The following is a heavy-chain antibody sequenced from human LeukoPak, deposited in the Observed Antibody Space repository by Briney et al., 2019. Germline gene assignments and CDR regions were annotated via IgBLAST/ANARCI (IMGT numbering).Heavy chain of an antibody. CDR3: ARYRVITNDYFDS. Sequence: GGSLRLSCAASGFTFGDYYMTWIRQAPGKGLEWVSYISNSGNTIKEADSVKGRFTISRDNAQNSLFLQMKSLRAEDTAVYYCARYRVITNDYFDSWGQGTLVTVSS. CDR2: ISNSGNTI. J-gene: IGHJ4*02. V-gene: IGHV3-11*01. CDR1: GFTFGDYY. D-gene: IGHD3-16*01.